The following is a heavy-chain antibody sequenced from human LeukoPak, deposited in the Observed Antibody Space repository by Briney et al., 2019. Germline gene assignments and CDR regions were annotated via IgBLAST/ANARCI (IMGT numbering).Heavy chain of an antibody. D-gene: IGHD2-8*01. J-gene: IGHJ5*02. CDR2: IYTSGST. CDR3: ARDGTYCTNGVCYANWFDP. V-gene: IGHV4-4*07. Sequence: SETLSLTCTVSGGSIGSYYWSWIRQPAGKGLEWIGRIYTSGSTNYNPSLKSRVTMSVDTSKNQFSLKLSSVTAADTAVYYCARDGTYCTNGVCYANWFDPWGQGTLVTVSS. CDR1: GGSIGSYY.